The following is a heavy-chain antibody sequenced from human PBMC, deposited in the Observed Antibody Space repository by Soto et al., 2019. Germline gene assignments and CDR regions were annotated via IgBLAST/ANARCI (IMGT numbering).Heavy chain of an antibody. CDR1: GFVFSHYA. CDR2: VSENGDYT. D-gene: IGHD6-19*01. CDR3: ARRTAVRNFDY. V-gene: IGHV3-23*01. J-gene: IGHJ4*02. Sequence: EVQLLESGGGLVQPGGSLTVSCAASGFVFSHYAMTWVRQAPGKGLEWVSTVSENGDYTSYADSVKGRFTISRDNSKNTVFVQMNSLRAEDTAVYYCARRTAVRNFDYWGQGTLVTVCS.